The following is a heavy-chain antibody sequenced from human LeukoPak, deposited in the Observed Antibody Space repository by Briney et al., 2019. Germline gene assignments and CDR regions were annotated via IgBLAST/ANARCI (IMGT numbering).Heavy chain of an antibody. Sequence: GGSLRLSCAASGFTFSSYWMSWVRQAPGKGLEWVSTISGSGSSTDYADSVKGRFAISRDSSKNTLYLQMNSLRAEDTAVYYCANSRRLSGSGWYYFDYWGQGTLVTVSS. J-gene: IGHJ4*02. CDR2: ISGSGSST. V-gene: IGHV3-23*01. CDR3: ANSRRLSGSGWYYFDY. CDR1: GFTFSSYW. D-gene: IGHD6-19*01.